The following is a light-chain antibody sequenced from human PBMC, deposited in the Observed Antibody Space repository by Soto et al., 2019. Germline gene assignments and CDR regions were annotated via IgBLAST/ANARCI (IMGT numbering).Light chain of an antibody. CDR1: QSVRTS. Sequence: EIVLTQSPATLSLSPGERATLSCRASQSVRTSLAWYQQKADQAPRLLIYDASNRATGIPARFSGSGSGTDFTLTISRLEPEDFAVYYCQQRSDWPVTFGPGTKVDSK. CDR2: DAS. V-gene: IGKV3-11*01. J-gene: IGKJ3*01. CDR3: QQRSDWPVT.